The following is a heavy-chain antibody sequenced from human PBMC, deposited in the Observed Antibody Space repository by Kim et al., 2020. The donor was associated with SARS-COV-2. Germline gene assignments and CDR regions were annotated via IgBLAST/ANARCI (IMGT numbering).Heavy chain of an antibody. CDR3: ARDSTDYYYYYGMDV. D-gene: IGHD4-17*01. V-gene: IGHV3-53*01. J-gene: IGHJ6*02. Sequence: SVKGRFTISRDNSKNTLYLQMNSLRGEDTAVYYCARDSTDYYYYYGMDVWGQGTTVTVSS.